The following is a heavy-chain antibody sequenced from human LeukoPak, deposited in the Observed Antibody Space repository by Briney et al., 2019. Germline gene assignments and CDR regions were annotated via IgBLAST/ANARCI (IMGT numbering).Heavy chain of an antibody. CDR3: ARGRKDIVVVPAAISNY. CDR1: GGSFSGYY. D-gene: IGHD2-2*01. CDR2: INHSGST. J-gene: IGHJ4*02. Sequence: SETLSLTCAVYGGSFSGYYWSWIRQPPGKGLEWIGEINHSGSTNYNPSPKSRVTISVDTSKNQFSLKLSSVTAADTAVYYCARGRKDIVVVPAAISNYWGQGTLVTVSS. V-gene: IGHV4-34*01.